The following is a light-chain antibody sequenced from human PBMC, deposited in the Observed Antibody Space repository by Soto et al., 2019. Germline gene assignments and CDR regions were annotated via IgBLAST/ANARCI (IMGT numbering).Light chain of an antibody. CDR3: QQSYNTPIT. J-gene: IGKJ5*01. V-gene: IGKV1-39*01. CDR1: RTIDNY. CDR2: ATS. Sequence: DIQMTQSPASLSASLGDRVTITCRASRTIDNYLNWYQQKPGRAPELLVYATSSLQSGVPSRFTGGGSGTHFTLTIRGLQTEDCATYVGQQSYNTPITFGQAPRLESK.